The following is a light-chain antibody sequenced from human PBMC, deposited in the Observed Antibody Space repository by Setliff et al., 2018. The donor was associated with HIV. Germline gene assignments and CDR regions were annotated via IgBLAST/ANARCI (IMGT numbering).Light chain of an antibody. J-gene: IGLJ1*01. CDR1: RLGDKY. CDR3: QAWDSSTAFYG. Sequence: SYELTQPPSVSVSPGQTASITCSGDRLGDKYACWYQQKPGQSPVLVIYQDKKRPLGFPERFSGSNSGNTATLTISGTQAMDEADYYCQAWDSSTAFYGFGTGTKV. V-gene: IGLV3-1*01. CDR2: QDK.